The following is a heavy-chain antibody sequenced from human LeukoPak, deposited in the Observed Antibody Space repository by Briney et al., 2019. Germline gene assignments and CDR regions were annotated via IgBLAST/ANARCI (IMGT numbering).Heavy chain of an antibody. CDR1: GYTFTSYY. Sequence: ASVKVSCKASGYTFTSYYMHWVRQAPGQGLEWMGIINPSGGSTSYAQKFQGRVTMTRDTSTSTVYMELSSLRSEDTAVYYCARVGYDSSDSTNSNFDYWGQGTLVTVSS. D-gene: IGHD3-22*01. CDR2: INPSGGST. V-gene: IGHV1-46*01. CDR3: ARVGYDSSDSTNSNFDY. J-gene: IGHJ4*02.